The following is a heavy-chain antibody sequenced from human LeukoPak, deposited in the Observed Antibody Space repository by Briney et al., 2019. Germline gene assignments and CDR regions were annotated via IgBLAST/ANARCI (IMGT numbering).Heavy chain of an antibody. J-gene: IGHJ6*04. D-gene: IGHD3-10*02. CDR1: GFTFSSYE. CDR2: ISSSGSTI. CDR3: AELGINMIGGV. V-gene: IGHV3-48*03. Sequence: GGSLRLSCAASGFTFSSYEMNWVRQAPGKGLEWVSYISSSGSTIYYADSAKGRFTISRDNPKNSLYLQMNSLRAEDTAVYYCAELGINMIGGVWGKGTTVTISS.